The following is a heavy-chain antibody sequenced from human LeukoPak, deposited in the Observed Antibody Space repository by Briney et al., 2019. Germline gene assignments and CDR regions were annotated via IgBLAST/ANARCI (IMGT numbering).Heavy chain of an antibody. CDR2: IYPGDSDT. CDR1: GYSFTSYW. CDR3: ARQSSRSFDS. Sequence: GESLKISCKGSGYSFTSYWIAWGRQMRGKGLEWMGNIYPGDSDTKYSPPFQGQVTISADKSISTAYLQWRTLKASDTAMYFCARQSSRSFDSWGQGSLVTVSS. D-gene: IGHD6-13*01. J-gene: IGHJ5*01. V-gene: IGHV5-51*01.